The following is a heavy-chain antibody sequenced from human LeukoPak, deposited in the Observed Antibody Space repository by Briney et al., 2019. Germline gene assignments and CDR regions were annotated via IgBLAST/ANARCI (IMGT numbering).Heavy chain of an antibody. Sequence: SETLSLTCTVSGGSISSSPFSWGWIRQPPGKGLEWIGSIYYSGSTYYNPSLKSRVTISVDTSKNQFSLKLNSVTAADTAVYYCAGHEPYCSGGSCSLDVWGKGTTVTVSS. CDR2: IYYSGST. V-gene: IGHV4-39*01. D-gene: IGHD2-15*01. CDR3: AGHEPYCSGGSCSLDV. J-gene: IGHJ6*04. CDR1: GGSISSSPFS.